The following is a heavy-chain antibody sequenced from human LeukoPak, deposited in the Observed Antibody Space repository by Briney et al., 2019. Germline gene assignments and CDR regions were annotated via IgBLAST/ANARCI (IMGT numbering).Heavy chain of an antibody. D-gene: IGHD7-27*01. CDR2: VSSNSDNT. J-gene: IGHJ4*02. CDR3: ARDWGSIKVIADY. Sequence: ASVNVSCKATGYTFTSYGISWVRQAPGQGLEWMGWVSSNSDNTNYAQKLQGRVTMTTDTSTSTAHMELRSLRSDDTALYFCARDWGSIKVIADYWGQGTLVTVSS. CDR1: GYTFTSYG. V-gene: IGHV1-18*01.